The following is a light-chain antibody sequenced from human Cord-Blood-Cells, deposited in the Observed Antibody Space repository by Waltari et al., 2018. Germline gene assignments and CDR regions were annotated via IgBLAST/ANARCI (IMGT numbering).Light chain of an antibody. J-gene: IGKJ4*01. CDR1: QDISNY. CDR3: QQYDNLIT. CDR2: DAS. V-gene: IGKV1-33*01. Sequence: DIQMTQSPSSLSASVGDRVTITCQASQDISNYLNWYRQKPGKAPKLLIYDASNLETGVPSRFSGSGSGTDFTFTISSLQPEDIATYYCQQYDNLITFGGGTKVEIK.